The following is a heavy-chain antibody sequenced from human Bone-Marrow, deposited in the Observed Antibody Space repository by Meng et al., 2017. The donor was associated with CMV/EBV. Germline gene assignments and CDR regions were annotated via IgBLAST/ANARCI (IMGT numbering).Heavy chain of an antibody. Sequence: GGSLRLSCAASGFTFSSYSMNWVRQAPGKGLEWVSYISSSSSTIYYADSVKGRFTISRDNAKNSLYLQMNSLRAEDTAVYYCARDGDYYDSSGYYFNIDYWGQGTLVTVSS. D-gene: IGHD3-22*01. V-gene: IGHV3-48*04. CDR2: ISSSSSTI. CDR3: ARDGDYYDSSGYYFNIDY. CDR1: GFTFSSYS. J-gene: IGHJ4*02.